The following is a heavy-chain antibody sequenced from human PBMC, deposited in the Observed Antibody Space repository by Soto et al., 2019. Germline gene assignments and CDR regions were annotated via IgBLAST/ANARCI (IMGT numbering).Heavy chain of an antibody. V-gene: IGHV1-18*01. Sequence: ASVKVSCKTSGYTFNTYGINWVRQAPGQGLELMGWISAYDGKTTYAEKFQGRVTLTTDTSTSTAYMELRSLRSDDTAIYYCARDPHEFWTSYWFDPWGQGTLVTVSS. CDR1: GYTFNTYG. CDR2: ISAYDGKT. D-gene: IGHD3-3*01. J-gene: IGHJ5*02. CDR3: ARDPHEFWTSYWFDP.